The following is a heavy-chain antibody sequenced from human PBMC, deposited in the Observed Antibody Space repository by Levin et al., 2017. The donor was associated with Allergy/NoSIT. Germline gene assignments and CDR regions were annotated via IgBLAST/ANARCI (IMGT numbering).Heavy chain of an antibody. CDR2: ISSSSSTI. CDR1: GFTFSSHS. V-gene: IGHV3-48*01. CDR3: ARSPPTPDYYYGMDV. J-gene: IGHJ6*02. Sequence: GESLKISCAASGFTFSSHSMNWVRQAPGKGLEWVSYISSSSSTIYYADSVKGRFTISRDNAKNSLYLQMNSLRAEDTAVYYCARSPPTPDYYYGMDVWGQGTTVTVSS.